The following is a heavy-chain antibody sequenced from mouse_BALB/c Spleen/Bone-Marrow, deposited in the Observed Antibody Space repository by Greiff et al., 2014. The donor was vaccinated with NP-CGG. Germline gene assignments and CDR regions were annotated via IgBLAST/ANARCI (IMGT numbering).Heavy chain of an antibody. D-gene: IGHD2-4*01. CDR3: ARYDYGVYFDY. CDR2: IDPANGNT. CDR1: GFNIKDTY. V-gene: IGHV14-3*02. J-gene: IGHJ2*01. Sequence: EVKLEESGAELVKPGASVKLSCTASGFNIKDTYMHWVKQRPEQGLEWIGRIDPANGNTKYDPKFQGKATITADTSSNTAYLQLSSLTPEDTAVYYCARYDYGVYFDYWGQGTTLTVSS.